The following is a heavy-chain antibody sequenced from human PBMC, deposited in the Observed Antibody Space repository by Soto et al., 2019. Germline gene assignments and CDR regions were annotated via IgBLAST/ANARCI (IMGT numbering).Heavy chain of an antibody. CDR1: GYSFTSYW. J-gene: IGHJ6*02. D-gene: IGHD5-12*01. Sequence: PGESLKISCKGSGYSFTSYWISWVRQMPGKGLEWMGRIDPSDSYTNYSPSFQGHVTISADKSISTAYLQWSRLKASDTVMYYCARRIVATRAYYYGMDVWGQGTTVTVSS. CDR2: IDPSDSYT. CDR3: ARRIVATRAYYYGMDV. V-gene: IGHV5-10-1*01.